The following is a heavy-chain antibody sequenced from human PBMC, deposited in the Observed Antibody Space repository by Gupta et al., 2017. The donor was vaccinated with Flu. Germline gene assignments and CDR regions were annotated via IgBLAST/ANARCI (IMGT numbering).Heavy chain of an antibody. J-gene: IGHJ4*02. D-gene: IGHD2-21*01. Sequence: EVQLLESGGGLVQPGGSLRLSCEASGFTFSKYAMNWVRQAPGKGLEWVSSINGGDDNTNYADSVKGRFTISRDNSKNTVFLQLNSLRAEDTAVYFCAKDAYGDYDPYYFDYWGQGTLVAVSS. CDR1: GFTFSKYA. V-gene: IGHV3-23*01. CDR2: INGGDDNT. CDR3: AKDAYGDYDPYYFDY.